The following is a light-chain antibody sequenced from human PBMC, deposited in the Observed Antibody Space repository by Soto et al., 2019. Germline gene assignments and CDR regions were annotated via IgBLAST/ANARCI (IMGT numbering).Light chain of an antibody. V-gene: IGLV4-69*01. CDR2: LNSDGSH. CDR1: SGHSSYA. CDR3: QTWGTGSHYV. Sequence: QPVLTQSPSASASLGASVKLTCTLSSGHSSYAIAWHQQQPEKGPRYLMKLNSDGSHSKGDGIPDRFSGSSSGAERYLTISSLQSDDEADDYCQTWGTGSHYVFGTGTKLTVL. J-gene: IGLJ1*01.